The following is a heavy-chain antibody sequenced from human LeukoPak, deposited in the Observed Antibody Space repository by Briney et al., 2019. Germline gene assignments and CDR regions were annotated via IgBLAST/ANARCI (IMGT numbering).Heavy chain of an antibody. V-gene: IGHV1-8*01. J-gene: IGHJ4*02. Sequence: ASVKVSCKASGYTFTSYDINWVRQATGQGLEWMGWMNPNSGNTGYAQKFQGRVTMTRKTSIGTAYMELSSLRSEDTAVYYCARERRVGYSYGFGYWGQGTLVTVSS. D-gene: IGHD5-18*01. CDR2: MNPNSGNT. CDR3: ARERRVGYSYGFGY. CDR1: GYTFTSYD.